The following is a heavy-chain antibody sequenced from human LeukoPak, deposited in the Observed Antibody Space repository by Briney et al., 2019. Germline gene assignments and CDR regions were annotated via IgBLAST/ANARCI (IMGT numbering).Heavy chain of an antibody. CDR3: ARTRGYNYGYSDD. Sequence: GGSLRLSCAASGFTFSSYNMNWVRQAPGKGLEWVSYISGGSTVIDYAASVKGRFTISRDNAKNSLYLQMNSLRGEDTAVYYCARTRGYNYGYSDDWGQGTLVTVSS. V-gene: IGHV3-48*01. CDR1: GFTFSSYN. D-gene: IGHD5-18*01. CDR2: ISGGSTVI. J-gene: IGHJ4*02.